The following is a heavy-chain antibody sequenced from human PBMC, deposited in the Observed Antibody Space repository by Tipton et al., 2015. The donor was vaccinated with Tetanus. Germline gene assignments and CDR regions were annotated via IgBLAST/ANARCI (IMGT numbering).Heavy chain of an antibody. CDR3: AREADCSGGSCFSGGFDN. CDR2: SWYDGTDK. Sequence: CAASGFIFSSYGIHWVRQAPGKGLEWVAVSWYDGTDKYYGDSGKGRFTMSRDNPKNTLYLQMNSRRAEDTAVYYCAREADCSGGSCFSGGFDNWGQGTQVTVSS. D-gene: IGHD2-15*01. CDR1: GFIFSSYG. V-gene: IGHV3-33*01. J-gene: IGHJ4*02.